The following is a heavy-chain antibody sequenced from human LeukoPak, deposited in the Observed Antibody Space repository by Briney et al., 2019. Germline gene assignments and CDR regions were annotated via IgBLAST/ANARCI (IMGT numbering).Heavy chain of an antibody. CDR1: GFTVSSNY. CDR2: IYSGGST. CDR3: ARGDELLWFGEFSAY. D-gene: IGHD3-10*01. V-gene: IGHV3-66*01. Sequence: GGSLRLSCAASGFTVSSNYMSWVRQAPGKGLEWVSVIYSGGSTYYADSVKGRFTISRDNSKNTLYLQMNSLRAEDTAVYYCARGDELLWFGEFSAYWGQGTLVTVSS. J-gene: IGHJ4*02.